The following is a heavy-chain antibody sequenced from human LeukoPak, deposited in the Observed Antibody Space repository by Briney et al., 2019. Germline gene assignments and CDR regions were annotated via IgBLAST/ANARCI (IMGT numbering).Heavy chain of an antibody. Sequence: SVKVSCKASGGTFSNYGINWVRQAPGQGLEWMGGIIPVSGTLNKAQNFQGRVTISMDESTSTGYMELSSLGSDDTAVYYCAKGPYYYDSNGYSRRWFDPWGQGILVTVSS. D-gene: IGHD3-22*01. CDR2: IIPVSGTL. J-gene: IGHJ5*02. CDR1: GGTFSNYG. CDR3: AKGPYYYDSNGYSRRWFDP. V-gene: IGHV1-69*05.